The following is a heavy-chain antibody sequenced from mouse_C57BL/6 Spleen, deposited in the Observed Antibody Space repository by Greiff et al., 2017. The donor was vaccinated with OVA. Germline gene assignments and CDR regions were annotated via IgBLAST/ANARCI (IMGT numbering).Heavy chain of an antibody. CDR3: ARFPLLSSMDY. V-gene: IGHV1-64*01. D-gene: IGHD2-1*01. CDR1: GYTFTSYW. CDR2: IHPNSGST. Sequence: QVQLQQPGAELVKPGASVKLSCKASGYTFTSYWMHWVKQRPGQGLEWIGMIHPNSGSTNYNEKFKSKATLTVDKSSSTAYMQLSSLTSEDSAVYYCARFPLLSSMDYWGQGTSVTVSS. J-gene: IGHJ4*01.